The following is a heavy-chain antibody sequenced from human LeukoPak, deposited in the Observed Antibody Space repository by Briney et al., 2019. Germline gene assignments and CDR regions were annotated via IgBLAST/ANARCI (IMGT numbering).Heavy chain of an antibody. CDR1: GGSISSYY. J-gene: IGHJ4*02. CDR3: ARSKASTAAARPYYFDY. Sequence: ETLSLTCTVSGGSISSYYWSWIRQPAGKGLEWIGRIYTSGSTSYNPSLKSRVTMSVDTSKNQFSLKLSSVTAADTAVYYCARSKASTAAARPYYFDYWGQGTLVTVSS. CDR2: IYTSGST. D-gene: IGHD6-6*01. V-gene: IGHV4-4*07.